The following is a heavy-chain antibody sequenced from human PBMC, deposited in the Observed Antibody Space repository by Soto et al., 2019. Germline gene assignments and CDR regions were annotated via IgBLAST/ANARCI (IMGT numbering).Heavy chain of an antibody. Sequence: ASVKVSCKASGYTFTSYDINWVRQATGQGLEWMGWMNPNSGNTGYAQKFQGRVTMTRNTSISTAYMELSSLRSEDTAVYYCARGPSGIAAQERRAYYYYMDVWGKGTTVTVSS. J-gene: IGHJ6*03. CDR3: ARGPSGIAAQERRAYYYYMDV. CDR2: MNPNSGNT. V-gene: IGHV1-8*01. CDR1: GYTFTSYD. D-gene: IGHD6-13*01.